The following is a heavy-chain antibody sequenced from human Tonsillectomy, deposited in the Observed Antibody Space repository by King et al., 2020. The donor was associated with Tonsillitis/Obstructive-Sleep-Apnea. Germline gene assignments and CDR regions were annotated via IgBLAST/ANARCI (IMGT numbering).Heavy chain of an antibody. J-gene: IGHJ5*02. CDR3: AHRRGWTVATIPDWFDP. CDR1: GFSLSTSGVG. D-gene: IGHD1-14*01. V-gene: IGHV2-5*02. CDR2: IYWDDDK. Sequence: ITLKESGPTLVKPTQTLTLTCTFSGFSLSTSGVGVGWIRQPPGKALEWLALIYWDDDKRYSPSLKNRHTITKDTSRNQVVLTMTNMDPVDTATYYCAHRRGWTVATIPDWFDPWGQGTLVTVSA.